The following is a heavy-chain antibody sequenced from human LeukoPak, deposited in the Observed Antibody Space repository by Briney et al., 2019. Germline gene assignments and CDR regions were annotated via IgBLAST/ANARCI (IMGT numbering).Heavy chain of an antibody. CDR1: GFTFSSYW. D-gene: IGHD1-14*01. V-gene: IGHV3-74*01. J-gene: IGHJ5*02. CDR3: ARESHRGWFDP. CDR2: INSDGSST. Sequence: GGCLRLSCAASGFTFSSYWMHWVRQAPGKGLVWVSRINSDGSSTSYADSVKGRFTISRDNAKNTLYLQMNSLRAEDTAVYYCARESHRGWFDPWGQGTLVTVSS.